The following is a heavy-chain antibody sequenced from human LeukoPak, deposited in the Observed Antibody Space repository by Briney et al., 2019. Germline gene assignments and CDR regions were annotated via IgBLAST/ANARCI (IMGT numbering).Heavy chain of an antibody. CDR2: IKEDGSEK. V-gene: IGHV3-7*01. J-gene: IGHJ6*03. D-gene: IGHD5-18*01. CDR1: GFMFSSYW. CDR3: ARVGTPMVTIVAPYYMDV. Sequence: GGSQRLSCAASGFMFSSYWMSWVRQAPGKGLEWVADIKEDGSEKSYVDSVKGRFTISRDNAKNSLYLQMNTLRAEDTAVFYCARVGTPMVTIVAPYYMDVWGKGTTVTVSS.